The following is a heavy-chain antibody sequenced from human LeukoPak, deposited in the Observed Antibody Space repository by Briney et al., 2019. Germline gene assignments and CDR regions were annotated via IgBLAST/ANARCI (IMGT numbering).Heavy chain of an antibody. CDR3: ARDPYYYGSGSYAAQAPDY. CDR2: IIPIFGTA. J-gene: IGHJ4*02. V-gene: IGHV1-69*05. Sequence: VASVKVSCKASGGTFSSYAISWVRQAPGQGLEWMGGIIPIFGTANYAQKLQGRVTMTTDTSTSTAYMELRSLRSDDTAVYYCARDPYYYGSGSYAAQAPDYWGQGTLVTVSS. D-gene: IGHD3-10*01. CDR1: GGTFSSYA.